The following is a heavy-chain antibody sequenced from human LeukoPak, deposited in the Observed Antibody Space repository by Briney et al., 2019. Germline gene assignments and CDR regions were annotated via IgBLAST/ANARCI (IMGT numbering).Heavy chain of an antibody. J-gene: IGHJ4*02. CDR3: ARGSPNYYYDIDY. CDR2: ISSSSSYI. D-gene: IGHD3-22*01. CDR1: GFIFSSYS. V-gene: IGHV3-21*04. Sequence: GGSLGLSCVVSGFIFSSYSMNWVRQAPGKGLEWVSSISSSSSYIYYADSVKGRFTISRDNAKNSLYLQMNSLRAEDTAVYYCARGSPNYYYDIDYWGQGTLVTVSS.